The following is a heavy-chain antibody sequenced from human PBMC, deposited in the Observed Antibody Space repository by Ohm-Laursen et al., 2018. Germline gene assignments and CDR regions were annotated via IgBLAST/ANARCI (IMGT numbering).Heavy chain of an antibody. V-gene: IGHV3-23*01. CDR3: AKVGSGSSTEYFQH. D-gene: IGHD2-2*01. J-gene: IGHJ1*01. Sequence: SLRLSCSASGFTFSSYAMSWVRQAPGKGLEWVSAISGSGGSTYYADSVKGRFTISRDNSKNTLYLQMNSLRAEDTAVYYCAKVGSGSSTEYFQHWGQGTLVTVSS. CDR1: GFTFSSYA. CDR2: ISGSGGST.